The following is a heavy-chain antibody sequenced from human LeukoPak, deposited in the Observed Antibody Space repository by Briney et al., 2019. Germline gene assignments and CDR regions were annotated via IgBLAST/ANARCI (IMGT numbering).Heavy chain of an antibody. CDR3: TRDLGYDFWSGYPTTPDAFDI. Sequence: GGSLRLSCTASGFTFGDYAMSWFRQAPGKGLEWEGFIRSKAYGGTTEYAASVKGRFTISRDDSKSIAYLQMNSLKTEDTAVYYCTRDLGYDFWSGYPTTPDAFDIWGQGTMVTVSS. J-gene: IGHJ3*02. V-gene: IGHV3-49*03. CDR1: GFTFGDYA. D-gene: IGHD3-3*01. CDR2: IRSKAYGGTT.